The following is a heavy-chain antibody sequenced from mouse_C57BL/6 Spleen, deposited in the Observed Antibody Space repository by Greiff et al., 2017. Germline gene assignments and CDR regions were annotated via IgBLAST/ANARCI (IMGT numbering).Heavy chain of an antibody. Sequence: QVQLQQPGAELVMPGASVKLSCKASGYTFTSYWMHWVKQRPGQGLEWIGEIDPSDSYTNYNQKFKGKSTLTVDKSSSTAYMQLSSRTSEDSAVYDCATLVSYGNYVDYFDYWGQGTTRTVSS. D-gene: IGHD2-1*01. CDR1: GYTFTSYW. J-gene: IGHJ2*01. CDR3: ATLVSYGNYVDYFDY. CDR2: IDPSDSYT. V-gene: IGHV1-69*01.